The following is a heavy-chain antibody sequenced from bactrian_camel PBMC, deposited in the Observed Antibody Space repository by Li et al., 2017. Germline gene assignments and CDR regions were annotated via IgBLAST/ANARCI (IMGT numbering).Heavy chain of an antibody. CDR1: GFAFSRVA. J-gene: IGHJ4*01. Sequence: DVQLVESGGGLVQPGGSLGLSCAASGFAFSRVAMSWFRQAPGKGLEWVSSIYSVGSNAYYADSVAGRFTISRDSAKNTLYLQLNSLKTEDTAMYYYAKETYGLPSDWGQGTQVTVS. CDR3: AKETYGLPSD. D-gene: IGHD5*01. CDR2: IYSVGSNA. V-gene: IGHV3S2*01.